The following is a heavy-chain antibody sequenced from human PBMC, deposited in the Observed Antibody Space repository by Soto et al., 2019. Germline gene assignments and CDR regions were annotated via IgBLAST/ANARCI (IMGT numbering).Heavy chain of an antibody. V-gene: IGHV3-9*01. CDR2: ISWNSGSI. CDR3: AKGYSGPGGAFDI. Sequence: GGSLRLSCAASGFNFDDYAMHWVRQAPGKGLEWVSGISWNSGSIGYADSVKGRFTISRDNAKNSLYLQMNSLRVEDTALYYCAKGYSGPGGAFDIWGQGTMVTVSS. CDR1: GFNFDDYA. D-gene: IGHD5-12*01. J-gene: IGHJ3*02.